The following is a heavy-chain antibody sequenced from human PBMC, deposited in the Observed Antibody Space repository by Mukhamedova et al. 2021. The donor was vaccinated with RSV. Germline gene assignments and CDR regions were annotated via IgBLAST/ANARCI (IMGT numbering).Heavy chain of an antibody. CDR2: INHSGST. Sequence: GEINHSGSTNYNPSLKSRVTISVDTSKNQFSLKLSSVTAADTAVYYCARGRGIAVAGTDYWGQGTLGTVSS. J-gene: IGHJ4*02. V-gene: IGHV4-34*01. D-gene: IGHD6-19*01. CDR3: ARGRGIAVAGTDY.